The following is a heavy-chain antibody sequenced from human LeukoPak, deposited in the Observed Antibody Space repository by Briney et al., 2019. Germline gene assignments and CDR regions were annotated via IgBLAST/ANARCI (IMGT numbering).Heavy chain of an antibody. V-gene: IGHV3-21*01. CDR1: GVTPRAVL. J-gene: IGHJ4*02. D-gene: IGHD2-21*02. Sequence: GGSLRLSPAASGVTPRAVLTDGGRQAPGKGLEWVSSISSSSSYIYYADSVKGRFTTSRDNANNSLYSQMNSLRAEDTGVYYSAGEGAYCSFCYWFRGPGTLVTVSS. CDR2: ISSSSSYI. CDR3: AGEGAYCSFCYWF.